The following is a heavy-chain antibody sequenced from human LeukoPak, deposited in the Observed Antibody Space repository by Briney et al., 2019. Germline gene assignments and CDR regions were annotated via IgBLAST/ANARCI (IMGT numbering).Heavy chain of an antibody. J-gene: IGHJ3*01. CDR3: ARDPHGSDF. V-gene: IGHV1-2*02. CDR2: INPNDGGT. Sequence: ASVKVSCKASGYTFSDYYIHRVRQAPGQGLEWMGWINPNDGGTNSAQKFQGRVTMTRDTSITTAYMELSSLTSDDTAVYYCARDPHGSDFWGQGTMVTVSP. CDR1: GYTFSDYY.